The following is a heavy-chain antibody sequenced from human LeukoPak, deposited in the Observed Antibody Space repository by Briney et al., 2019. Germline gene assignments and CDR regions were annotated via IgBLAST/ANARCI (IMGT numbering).Heavy chain of an antibody. CDR1: GGSFSGYY. D-gene: IGHD3-10*01. V-gene: IGHV4-34*01. J-gene: IGHJ4*02. CDR2: INHSGST. CDR3: ARHGWFGARE. Sequence: PSETLSLTCAVYGGSFSGYYWSWIRQPPGKGLEWIGEINHSGSTNYNPSLKSRVTISVDTSKNQFSLKLSSVTAADTAVYYCARHGWFGAREWGQGTLVTVSS.